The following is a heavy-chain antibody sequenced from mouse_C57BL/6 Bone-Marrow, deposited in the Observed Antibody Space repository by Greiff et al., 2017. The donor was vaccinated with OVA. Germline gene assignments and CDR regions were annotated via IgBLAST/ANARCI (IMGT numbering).Heavy chain of an antibody. CDR1: GFTFSSYG. J-gene: IGHJ4*01. Sequence: EVQLVESGGDLVKPGGSLKLSCAASGFTFSSYGMSWVRQTPDKRLEWVATISSGGSYTYYPDSVKGRFTISRDNAKNTLYLQMSSLKSEDTAMYYCARQGVTTVVGAMDYWGQGTSVTVSS. V-gene: IGHV5-6*01. D-gene: IGHD1-1*01. CDR2: ISSGGSYT. CDR3: ARQGVTTVVGAMDY.